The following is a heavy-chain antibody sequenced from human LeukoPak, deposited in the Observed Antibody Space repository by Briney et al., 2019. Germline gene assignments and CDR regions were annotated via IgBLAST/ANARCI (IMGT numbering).Heavy chain of an antibody. J-gene: IGHJ6*03. Sequence: PSETLSLTCPVSGGSISSYYWSWIRQPPGKGLEWIGYIYYSGSTNYNPSLKSRVTISVDTSKNQFSLKLSSVTAADTAVYYCARGAYPSGYYMDVWGKGTTVTVSS. V-gene: IGHV4-59*01. CDR2: IYYSGST. CDR1: GGSISSYY. CDR3: ARGAYPSGYYMDV.